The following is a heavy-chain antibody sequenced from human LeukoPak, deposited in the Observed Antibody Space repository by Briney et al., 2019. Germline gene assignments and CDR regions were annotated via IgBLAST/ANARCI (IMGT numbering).Heavy chain of an antibody. CDR3: ARQGLYYDILTGYYGGWFDP. Sequence: SETLSLTCTVSGGSISSSNYYWLRIRQPPGKRLEWIGSIYYSGSTYYNPSLKIRVTISVDTSKNQFSLKLSSVTAADTAVYYCARQGLYYDILTGYYGGWFDPWGQGTLVTVSS. CDR1: GGSISSSNYY. CDR2: IYYSGST. D-gene: IGHD3-9*01. J-gene: IGHJ5*02. V-gene: IGHV4-39*01.